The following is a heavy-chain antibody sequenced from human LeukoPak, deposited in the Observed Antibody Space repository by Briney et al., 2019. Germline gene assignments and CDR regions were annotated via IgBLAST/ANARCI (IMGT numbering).Heavy chain of an antibody. V-gene: IGHV4-59*12. J-gene: IGHJ5*02. CDR3: VREINDQGDYRFDP. Sequence: SETLSLTCTVSGGSISSYYWSWIRQPPGKGLEWIGYIYYSGGTNYNPSLKSRVTMSVDTSKNQFSLKLSSVTAADTADYYCVREINDQGDYRFDPWGQGSLVIVSS. CDR1: GGSISSYY. D-gene: IGHD4-17*01. CDR2: IYYSGGT.